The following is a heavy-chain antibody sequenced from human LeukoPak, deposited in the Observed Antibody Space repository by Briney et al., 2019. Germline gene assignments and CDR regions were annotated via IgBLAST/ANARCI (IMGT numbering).Heavy chain of an antibody. CDR3: AKGSVLEYGDYGDY. CDR2: ISGSGGST. Sequence: GGSLRLSCAASGFTFSSYAMHWVRQAPGKGLEWVSAISGSGGSTYYADSVKGRFTISRDNSKNTLYLQMNSLRAEDTAVYYCAKGSVLEYGDYGDYWGQGTLVTVSS. V-gene: IGHV3-23*01. J-gene: IGHJ4*02. D-gene: IGHD4/OR15-4a*01. CDR1: GFTFSSYA.